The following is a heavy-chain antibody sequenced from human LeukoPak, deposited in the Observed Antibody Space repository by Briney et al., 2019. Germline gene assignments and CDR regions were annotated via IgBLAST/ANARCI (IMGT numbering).Heavy chain of an antibody. J-gene: IGHJ4*02. D-gene: IGHD1-26*01. Sequence: PSETLSLTCTVSGGSFSSYYWSWIRQPAGKGLEWIGRIYTSGSTNYNPSLKSRVTMSVDTSKNQFSLKLSSVTAAATAVYYCARVIYRYSGSYSPYYFDYWGQGTLVTVSS. CDR2: IYTSGST. CDR3: ARVIYRYSGSYSPYYFDY. V-gene: IGHV4-4*07. CDR1: GGSFSSYY.